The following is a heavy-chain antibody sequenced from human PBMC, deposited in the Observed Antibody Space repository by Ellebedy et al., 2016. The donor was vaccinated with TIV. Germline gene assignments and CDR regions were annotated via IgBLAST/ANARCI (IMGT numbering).Heavy chain of an antibody. D-gene: IGHD1-26*01. CDR2: INNDGSST. Sequence: GGSLRLSXAASGFTFSSHWMHWVRQTPGKGLVWVSRINNDGSSTSYADSVMGRFTISRDNAKNTVYLHMSSLRAEDTAVYYCARAPYTGSPCQDYWGQGTLVTVSS. CDR1: GFTFSSHW. CDR3: ARAPYTGSPCQDY. V-gene: IGHV3-74*01. J-gene: IGHJ4*02.